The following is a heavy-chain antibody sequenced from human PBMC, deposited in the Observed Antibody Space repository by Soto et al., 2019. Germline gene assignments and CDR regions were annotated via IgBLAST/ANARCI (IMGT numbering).Heavy chain of an antibody. Sequence: EVQLVESGGGLVKPGGSLRLSCAASGFTFSSYSMNWVRQAPGKGLEWVSSISSSSSYIYYADSVKGRFTISRDNAKNSLYRQMNSLRAEDTAVYYWARVVDYYDPYDYYGMDVWGQGTTVTVSS. CDR1: GFTFSSYS. V-gene: IGHV3-21*01. CDR3: ARVVDYYDPYDYYGMDV. D-gene: IGHD3-22*01. J-gene: IGHJ6*02. CDR2: ISSSSSYI.